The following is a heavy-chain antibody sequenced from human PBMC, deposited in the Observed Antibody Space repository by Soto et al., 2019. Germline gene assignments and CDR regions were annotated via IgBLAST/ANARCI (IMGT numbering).Heavy chain of an antibody. Sequence: QVQLVESGGGVVQPGRSLRLSCAASGFTFSSYGMHWVRQAPGKGLEWVAVISYDGSNKYYADSVKGRFTISRDNSKNTLYLQMNSLSAEDTAVYYCAKDSPIWTIAAEIDYWGQGTLVTVSS. CDR1: GFTFSSYG. CDR3: AKDSPIWTIAAEIDY. V-gene: IGHV3-30*18. J-gene: IGHJ4*02. D-gene: IGHD6-13*01. CDR2: ISYDGSNK.